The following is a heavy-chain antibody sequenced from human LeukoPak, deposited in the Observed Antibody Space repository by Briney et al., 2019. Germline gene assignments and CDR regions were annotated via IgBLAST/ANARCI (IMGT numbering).Heavy chain of an antibody. CDR1: GFTFGDYA. CDR3: TRARTYYYDSSGEDAFAI. V-gene: IGHV3-49*03. D-gene: IGHD3-22*01. Sequence: GGSLRLSCTASGFTFGDYARSWFRQAPGKGLEWVGCIRSKAYGGTTEYAASVEGRFTISRDDSKSIAYLQMNSLKTEATAVYYCTRARTYYYDSSGEDAFAIWGQARMVTASS. J-gene: IGHJ3*02. CDR2: IRSKAYGGTT.